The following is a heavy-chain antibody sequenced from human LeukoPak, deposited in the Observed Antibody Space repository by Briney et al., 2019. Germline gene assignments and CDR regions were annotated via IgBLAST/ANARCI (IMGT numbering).Heavy chain of an antibody. J-gene: IGHJ6*02. CDR2: IIPIFGTA. D-gene: IGHD1-7*01. CDR1: GGTFSSYA. CDR3: ARDWNYASGAYDYGMGV. V-gene: IGHV1-69*13. Sequence: ASVKVSCKASGGTFSSYAISWVRQAPGQGLEWMGGIIPIFGTANYAQKFQGRVTITADESTSTAYMELSSLRSEDTAVYYCARDWNYASGAYDYGMGVWGQGTTVTVSS.